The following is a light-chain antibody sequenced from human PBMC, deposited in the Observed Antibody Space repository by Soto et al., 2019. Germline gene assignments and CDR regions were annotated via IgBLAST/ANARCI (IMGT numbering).Light chain of an antibody. CDR2: DTS. V-gene: IGKV3-20*01. J-gene: IGKJ5*01. Sequence: EIALTQSPGTLSLSPGERATLSCRASQTLSNSFIAWYQHKPGQAPRLLVYDTSTRATGIPDRYSGSGSGTDFTLTISRLEPEDFAVSFCQQYGTSEIIFGQGTRLEIK. CDR3: QQYGTSEII. CDR1: QTLSNSF.